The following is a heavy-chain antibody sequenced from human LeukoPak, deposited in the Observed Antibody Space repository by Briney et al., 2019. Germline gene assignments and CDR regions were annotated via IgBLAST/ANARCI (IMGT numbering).Heavy chain of an antibody. V-gene: IGHV3-48*03. CDR1: GLTFSSYE. J-gene: IGHJ1*01. CDR3: IPPAAGLRRTISTEYFQQ. CDR2: ISGSGETI. D-gene: IGHD6-13*01. Sequence: PGGSLRLSCAAAGLTFSSYEMHWVRQAPGKGLEWVSYISGSGETIYYADSVKGRFTISRDNANKSLYLHMSSLRVEDTAIYYCIPPAAGLRRTISTEYFQQGGQGALVTVSS.